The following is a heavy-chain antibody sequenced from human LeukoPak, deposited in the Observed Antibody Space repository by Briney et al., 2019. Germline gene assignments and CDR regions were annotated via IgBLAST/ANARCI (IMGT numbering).Heavy chain of an antibody. Sequence: GGSLRLSCAASGFTFSSYGMHWVRQAPGKGLEWVAVIWYDGSNKYYADSVKGRFTISRDNSKNTLYLQMNSLRAEDTAVYYCARTSGYYTGFDYWGQGTLVTVSS. D-gene: IGHD3-3*01. J-gene: IGHJ4*02. CDR3: ARTSGYYTGFDY. CDR1: GFTFSSYG. CDR2: IWYDGSNK. V-gene: IGHV3-33*01.